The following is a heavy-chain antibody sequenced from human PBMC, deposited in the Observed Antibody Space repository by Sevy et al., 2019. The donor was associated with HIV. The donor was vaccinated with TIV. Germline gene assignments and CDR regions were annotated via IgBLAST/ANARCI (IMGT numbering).Heavy chain of an antibody. CDR1: GFTFADYA. Sequence: GGSLRLSCTVSGFTFADYAMSWFRQAPGKGLEWVGFIRSKVYGGTTDYAASVKGRLTISRDDSKSIAYLQMNSLKTEDTAVYYCARYDSSGYTAIYADYWGQGTLVTVSS. CDR3: ARYDSSGYTAIYADY. J-gene: IGHJ4*02. V-gene: IGHV3-49*03. D-gene: IGHD3-22*01. CDR2: IRSKVYGGTT.